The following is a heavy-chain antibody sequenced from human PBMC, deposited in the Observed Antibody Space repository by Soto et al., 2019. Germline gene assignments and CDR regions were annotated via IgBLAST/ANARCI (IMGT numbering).Heavy chain of an antibody. CDR2: INPSGGST. CDR3: ARAPIAVAGPTYELYYGIDG. Sequence: ASVKVSCKASGYTFTKYYVHCVVQAPLRWRDGMGVINPSGGSTSYAQKFLGRVTMTRATSTSTGYMELSSRSSEDTAVYYWARAPIAVAGPTYELYYGIDGWGQGTTGTDS. CDR1: GYTFTKYY. V-gene: IGHV1-46*01. D-gene: IGHD6-19*01. J-gene: IGHJ6*02.